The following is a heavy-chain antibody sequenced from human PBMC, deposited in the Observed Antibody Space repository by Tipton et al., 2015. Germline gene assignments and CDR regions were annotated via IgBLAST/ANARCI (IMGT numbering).Heavy chain of an antibody. CDR1: GFIFSSYW. J-gene: IGHJ4*02. CDR3: ARWSDYGDYQGMRFDY. Sequence: SLRLSCAASGFIFSSYWMSWVRQAPGKGLDWVSGINDSGGNTHYADSVKGRCTISRDNSKNTLYLQMNSLTAEDTAVYYCARWSDYGDYQGMRFDYWGQGTLVTVSS. D-gene: IGHD4-17*01. CDR2: INDSGGNT. V-gene: IGHV3-23*01.